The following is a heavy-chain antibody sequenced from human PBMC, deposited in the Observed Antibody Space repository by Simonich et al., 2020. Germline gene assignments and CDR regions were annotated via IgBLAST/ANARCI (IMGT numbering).Heavy chain of an antibody. CDR1: GFTFSGSA. J-gene: IGHJ4*02. D-gene: IGHD3-10*01. V-gene: IGHV3-73*02. Sequence: EVQLVESGGGLVQPGWSLKLSCAASGFTFSGSAMHWVRQASEKGLEWVGRIRSKANSYATAYAASVKGRFTISRDDSKNTAYLQMNCLKPEDTAVYYCTRFDYYGSGSYYFDYWGQGTLVTVSS. CDR2: IRSKANSYAT. CDR3: TRFDYYGSGSYYFDY.